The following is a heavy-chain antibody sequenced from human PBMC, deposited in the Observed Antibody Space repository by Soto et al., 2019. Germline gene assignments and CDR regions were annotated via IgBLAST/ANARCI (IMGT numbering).Heavy chain of an antibody. D-gene: IGHD4-17*01. V-gene: IGHV3-11*06. CDR3: ARERGDYFDYYYGMDV. J-gene: IGHJ6*02. CDR2: ISSSSSYT. CDR1: GFTFSDYY. Sequence: LRLSCAASGFTFSDYYMSWIRQAPGKGLEWVSYISSSSSYTNYADSVKGRFTISRDNAKNSLYLQMNSLRAENTAVYYCARERGDYFDYYYGMDVWGQGTTVTVSS.